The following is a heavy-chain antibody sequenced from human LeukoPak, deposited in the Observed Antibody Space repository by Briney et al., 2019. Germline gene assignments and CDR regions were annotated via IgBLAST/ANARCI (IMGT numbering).Heavy chain of an antibody. J-gene: IGHJ4*02. V-gene: IGHV1-18*01. CDR1: GYTFTSYG. CDR3: AREERSGSYMD. Sequence: GASVKVACKASGYTFTSYGISWVRQATGQGLEWMGWISAYNGNTNYAQKLQGRVTMTTDTSTSTAYMELRSLRSDDTAVYYCAREERSGSYMDWGQGTLVTVSS. D-gene: IGHD1-26*01. CDR2: ISAYNGNT.